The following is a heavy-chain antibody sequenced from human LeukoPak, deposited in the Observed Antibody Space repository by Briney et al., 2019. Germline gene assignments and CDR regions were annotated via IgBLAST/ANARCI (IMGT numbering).Heavy chain of an antibody. Sequence: GGSLRLSCAASGFTFSSYGMHWVRQAPGKGLEWVAFIRYDGSNKYYADSVKGRFTISRDNSKNTLYLQMNSLRAEDTAVYYCAKEMYDSSGYYPGGPDYWGQGTLVTVSS. D-gene: IGHD3-22*01. CDR3: AKEMYDSSGYYPGGPDY. J-gene: IGHJ4*02. CDR2: IRYDGSNK. CDR1: GFTFSSYG. V-gene: IGHV3-30*02.